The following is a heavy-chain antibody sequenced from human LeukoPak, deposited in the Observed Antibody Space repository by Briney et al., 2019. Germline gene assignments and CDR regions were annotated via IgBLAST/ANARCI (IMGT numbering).Heavy chain of an antibody. Sequence: TSETLSLTCTVSGGSISSYYWSWIQQPAGKGLEWIGRIYTSGSTNYNPSLKSRVTISVDKSKNQFSLKLSSVTAADTAVYYCARDYRRGATIFGVVTPSWYFDLWGRGTLVTVSS. CDR1: GGSISSYY. D-gene: IGHD3-3*01. V-gene: IGHV4-4*07. CDR3: ARDYRRGATIFGVVTPSWYFDL. J-gene: IGHJ2*01. CDR2: IYTSGST.